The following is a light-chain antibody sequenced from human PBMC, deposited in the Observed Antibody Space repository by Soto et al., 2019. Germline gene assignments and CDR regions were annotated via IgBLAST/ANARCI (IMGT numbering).Light chain of an antibody. Sequence: QSALTQPASVSGSPGQSITISCTGTSSDVGGYNYVSWYQQHPGKAPKLMIYEVSNRPSGVSNRFSGSRSGNTASLTISGLQAEDEAEYYCNSYTSSSTFVFGTGTNVTVL. J-gene: IGLJ1*01. V-gene: IGLV2-14*01. CDR2: EVS. CDR1: SSDVGGYNY. CDR3: NSYTSSSTFV.